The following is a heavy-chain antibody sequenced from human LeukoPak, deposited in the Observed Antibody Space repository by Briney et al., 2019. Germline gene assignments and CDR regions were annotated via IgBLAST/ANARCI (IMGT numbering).Heavy chain of an antibody. CDR1: GFTFDHYG. Sequence: GVSLRLSCAASGFTFDHYGMSWVRQAPGKGLEWVSGINWNGGSTGYADSVKGRFTISRDNAKNSLYLQMNSLRAEDTALYYCARTGTYYYYYMDVWGKGTTVTVSS. J-gene: IGHJ6*03. CDR3: ARTGTYYYYYMDV. V-gene: IGHV3-20*04. D-gene: IGHD1-7*01. CDR2: INWNGGST.